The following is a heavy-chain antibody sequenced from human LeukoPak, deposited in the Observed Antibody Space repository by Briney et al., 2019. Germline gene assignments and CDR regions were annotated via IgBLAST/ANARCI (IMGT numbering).Heavy chain of an antibody. CDR2: ISSSSSYI. CDR3: ARDSSGPFDY. D-gene: IGHD6-19*01. Sequence: GGSLRLSCAASGFLFSSYSMSWVRQAPGKGLEWVSSISSSSSYIYYADSVKGRFTISRDNAKNSLYLQMNSLRAEDTAVYYCARDSSGPFDYWGQGTLVTASS. CDR1: GFLFSSYS. V-gene: IGHV3-21*01. J-gene: IGHJ4*02.